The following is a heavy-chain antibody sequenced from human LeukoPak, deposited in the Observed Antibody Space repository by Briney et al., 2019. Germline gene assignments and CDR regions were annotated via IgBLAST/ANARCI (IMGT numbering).Heavy chain of an antibody. V-gene: IGHV4-59*01. CDR2: IYYSGST. Sequence: PSETLSLTCTVSGGSISSYYWSWFRQPPGKGLEWIGYIYYSGSTNYNPSLKSRVTISVDTSKNQFSLKLSSVTAADTAVYYCARDHAYYDFWSGYYTVSTYGMDVWGQGTTVTVSS. D-gene: IGHD3-3*01. J-gene: IGHJ6*02. CDR3: ARDHAYYDFWSGYYTVSTYGMDV. CDR1: GGSISSYY.